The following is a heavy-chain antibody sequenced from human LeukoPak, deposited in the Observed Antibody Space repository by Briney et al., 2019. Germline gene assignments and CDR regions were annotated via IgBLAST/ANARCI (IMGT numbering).Heavy chain of an antibody. J-gene: IGHJ3*02. CDR2: ISYDGSNK. D-gene: IGHD4-17*01. CDR1: GFTFSSYA. CDR3: ARGGDYAHDASDI. V-gene: IGHV3-30*04. Sequence: GRSLRLSCAASGFTFSSYAIHWVRQAPGKGLDWVAVISYDGSNKYYADSVRGRFTIPRDNSKNTLYLQMNSLRAEDTAVYYCARGGDYAHDASDIWGQGTMVTVSS.